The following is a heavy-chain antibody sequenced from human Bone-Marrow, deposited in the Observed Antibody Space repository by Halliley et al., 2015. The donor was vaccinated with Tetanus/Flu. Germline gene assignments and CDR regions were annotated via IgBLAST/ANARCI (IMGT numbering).Heavy chain of an antibody. J-gene: IGHJ6*02. Sequence: SLRLSCAASGFSFSDYTMNWVRPAPGKGLEWVSSISSGSIYIYYADSVKGRFTISRDNAKNSLYLQINSLRADDTAVYYCARVKTPEGGWPYSFGLDVWGQGTTVTVSS. CDR1: GFSFSDYT. CDR3: ARVKTPEGGWPYSFGLDV. CDR2: ISSGSIYI. D-gene: IGHD6-19*01. V-gene: IGHV3-21*04.